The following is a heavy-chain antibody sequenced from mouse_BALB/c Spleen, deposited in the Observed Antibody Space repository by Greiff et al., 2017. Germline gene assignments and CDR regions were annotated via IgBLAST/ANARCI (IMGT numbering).Heavy chain of an antibody. Sequence: EVKVIESGPSLVKPSQTLSLTCSVTGDSITSGYWNWIRKFPGNKLEYMGYISYSGSTYYNPSLKSRISITRDTSKNQYYLQLNSVTTEDTATYYCARKGTTATSMDYWGQGTSVTVSS. CDR1: GDSITSGY. V-gene: IGHV3-8*02. J-gene: IGHJ4*01. D-gene: IGHD1-2*01. CDR2: ISYSGST. CDR3: ARKGTTATSMDY.